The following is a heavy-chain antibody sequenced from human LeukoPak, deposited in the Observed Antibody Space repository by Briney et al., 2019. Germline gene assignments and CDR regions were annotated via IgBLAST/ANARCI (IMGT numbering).Heavy chain of an antibody. J-gene: IGHJ4*02. D-gene: IGHD6-13*01. CDR3: ARIGAGSSRDY. CDR2: IVGSSST. Sequence: GGSLRLSCAASGFTFSNFAMTWVRQAPGKGLEWVSSIVGSSSTYYADSLKGRFTISRDNAKNSLYLQMNSLRAEDTAVYYCARIGAGSSRDYWGQGALVTVSS. CDR1: GFTFSNFA. V-gene: IGHV3-21*01.